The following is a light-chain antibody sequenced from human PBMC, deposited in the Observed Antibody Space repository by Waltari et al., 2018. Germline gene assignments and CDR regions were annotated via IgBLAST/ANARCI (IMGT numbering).Light chain of an antibody. V-gene: IGLV1-40*01. CDR2: GTN. CDR1: SSNIGAGFD. J-gene: IGLJ1*01. Sequence: QSVLTQPPSVSGAPGQWVTIPCTGSSSNIGAGFDVHWYQQLPGAAPKLLIFGTNNRPSGVPDRFSGSKSGTSASLAITGLQAEDEADYYCQSYDSNLSGSGVFGTGTKVTVL. CDR3: QSYDSNLSGSGV.